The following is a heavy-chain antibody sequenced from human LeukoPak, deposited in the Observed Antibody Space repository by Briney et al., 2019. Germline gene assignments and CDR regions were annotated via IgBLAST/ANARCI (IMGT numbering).Heavy chain of an antibody. D-gene: IGHD6-13*01. CDR2: ISSNGGST. Sequence: PGGSLRLSCAASGFTFSSYAMHWVRQAPGKGLEYVSAISSNGGSTYYANSVKGRFSISRDNSKNTLYLQMGSLRAEDTAMYYCARVTSSWTLIDYWGQGTLVTVSS. CDR1: GFTFSSYA. J-gene: IGHJ4*02. V-gene: IGHV3-64*01. CDR3: ARVTSSWTLIDY.